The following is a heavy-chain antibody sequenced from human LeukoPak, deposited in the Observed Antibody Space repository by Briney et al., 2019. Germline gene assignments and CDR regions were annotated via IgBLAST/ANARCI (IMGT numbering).Heavy chain of an antibody. Sequence: SETLSLTCTVSGGSISSSDYYWGWIRQPPGKGLEWIGYIYYSGSTNYNPSLKSRVTISVDTSKNQFSLKLSSVTAADTAVYYCARTDDSWPYYGMDVWGQGTTVTVSS. CDR2: IYYSGST. V-gene: IGHV4-61*05. CDR1: GGSISSSDYY. CDR3: ARTDDSWPYYGMDV. D-gene: IGHD1-1*01. J-gene: IGHJ6*02.